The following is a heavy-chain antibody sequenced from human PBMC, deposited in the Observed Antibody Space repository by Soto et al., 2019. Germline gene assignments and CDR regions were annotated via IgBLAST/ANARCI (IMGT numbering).Heavy chain of an antibody. D-gene: IGHD3-22*01. Sequence: SVKVSCKASGGTFSSYAISWVRHAPGQGLEWMGGIIPIFGTANYAQKFQGRVTITADESTSTAYMELSSLRSEDTAVYYCARDKPDYYDSSGYRTLFGYWGQGTLVTVSS. CDR3: ARDKPDYYDSSGYRTLFGY. J-gene: IGHJ4*02. V-gene: IGHV1-69*13. CDR1: GGTFSSYA. CDR2: IIPIFGTA.